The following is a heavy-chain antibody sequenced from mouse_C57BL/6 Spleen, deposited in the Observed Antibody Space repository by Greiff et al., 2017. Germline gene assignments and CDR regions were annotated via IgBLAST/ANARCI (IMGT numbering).Heavy chain of an antibody. D-gene: IGHD2-3*01. CDR1: GYTFTDYY. Sequence: EVQLQQSGPELVKPGASVKISCKASGYTFTDYYMNWVKQSHGKSLEWIGDINPNNGGTSYNQKFKGKATLTVDKSSSTAYMELRSLTSEDSAVYYCARVARGPDGYYVNYWGQGTTLTGAS. CDR3: ARVARGPDGYYVNY. J-gene: IGHJ2*01. CDR2: INPNNGGT. V-gene: IGHV1-26*01.